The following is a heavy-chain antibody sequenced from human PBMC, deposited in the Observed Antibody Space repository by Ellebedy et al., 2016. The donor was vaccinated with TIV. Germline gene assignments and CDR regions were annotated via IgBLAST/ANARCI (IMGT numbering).Heavy chain of an antibody. D-gene: IGHD2-15*01. J-gene: IGHJ5*01. V-gene: IGHV4-34*12. CDR2: SVGLGAFVHGGHA. CDR1: GGSFTGYF. CDR3: ARAPLVRVAATGSGYTSFDS. Sequence: MPSETLSLTCAVSGGSFTGYFWAWIRQSPGKGLEWLGESVGLGAFVHGGHATYTPSLKSRLTILGDTSKSPFSLTLTSVTAADTAVYYCARAPLVRVAATGSGYTSFDSWGRGILVTVSS.